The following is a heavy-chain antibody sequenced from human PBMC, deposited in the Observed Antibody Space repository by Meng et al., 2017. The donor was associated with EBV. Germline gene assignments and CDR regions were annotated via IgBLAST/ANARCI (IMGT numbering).Heavy chain of an antibody. CDR3: ARLVIRECIDSSCYYSFYYLDY. V-gene: IGHV1-69*01. J-gene: IGHJ4*02. CDR1: GTTFSDFG. Sequence: QVQVVQAGAEVTKPGSSVRVSCKASGTTFSDFGIAWVRQAPGQGLEWMGGIIPKFGTTKSAEKFEDRLSMTADESTSTVHMELSSLTSDDTAVYYCARLVIRECIDSSCYYSFYYLDYWGQGTLVTVSS. CDR2: IIPKFGTT. D-gene: IGHD6-13*01.